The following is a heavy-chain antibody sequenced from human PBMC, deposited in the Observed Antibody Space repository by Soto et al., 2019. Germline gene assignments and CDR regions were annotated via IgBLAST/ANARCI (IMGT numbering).Heavy chain of an antibody. CDR2: ISDSGNTI. Sequence: PGGSLRLSCTASGFILSDYYMNWMRQAPGKGLEWVSYISDSGNTIYYADSVKGRFTISRDNAKNSLYLQMNSLRADDTAVYYCARDRVEGAGWFDPWGRGSQVTVS. J-gene: IGHJ5*02. V-gene: IGHV3-11*01. D-gene: IGHD1-26*01. CDR3: ARDRVEGAGWFDP. CDR1: GFILSDYY.